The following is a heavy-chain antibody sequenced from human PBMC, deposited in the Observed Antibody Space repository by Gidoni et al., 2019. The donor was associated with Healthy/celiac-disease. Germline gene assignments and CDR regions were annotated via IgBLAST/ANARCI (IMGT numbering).Heavy chain of an antibody. Sequence: EVQLVQSGAEVKKPGESLKISCKGSGNSFTSYWIGWVRQMPGKGLECTGIIYPGDSDTRYRPPFQGQVTLSAAKSISTAYLQWSSLKASDTAMYYCARLVSARPGDDAFDIWGQGTMVTVSS. V-gene: IGHV5-51*01. CDR3: ARLVSARPGDDAFDI. CDR1: GNSFTSYW. CDR2: IYPGDSDT. J-gene: IGHJ3*02. D-gene: IGHD6-6*01.